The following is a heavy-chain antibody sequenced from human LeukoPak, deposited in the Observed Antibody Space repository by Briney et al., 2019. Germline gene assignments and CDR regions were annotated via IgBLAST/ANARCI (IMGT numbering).Heavy chain of an antibody. J-gene: IGHJ5*02. CDR2: ISSSSSYI. Sequence: PGGSLRLSCAASGFTFSSYSMNWVRQAPGKGLEWVSPISSSSSYIYYADSVKGRFTISRDNAKNSLYLQMNSLRAEDTAVYYCARYVVVPATAFDPWGQGALVTVSS. V-gene: IGHV3-21*01. D-gene: IGHD2-2*01. CDR3: ARYVVVPATAFDP. CDR1: GFTFSSYS.